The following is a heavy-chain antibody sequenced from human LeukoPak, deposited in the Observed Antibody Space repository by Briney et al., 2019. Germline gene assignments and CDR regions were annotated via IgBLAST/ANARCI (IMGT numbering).Heavy chain of an antibody. J-gene: IGHJ3*02. CDR2: IYPHDSDT. Sequence: RGESLKISCKGSGYSFTSYWIGWVRQMPGKGLEWMGIIYPHDSDTTYSPSFQGQGTISVDKSISTAYLQWSSLTASGTAIYYCARRWLHSYAFDIWGQGTMVTVSS. V-gene: IGHV5-51*01. D-gene: IGHD5-24*01. CDR3: ARRWLHSYAFDI. CDR1: GYSFTSYW.